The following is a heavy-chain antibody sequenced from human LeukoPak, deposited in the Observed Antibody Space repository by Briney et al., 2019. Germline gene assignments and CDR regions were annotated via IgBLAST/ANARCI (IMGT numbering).Heavy chain of an antibody. V-gene: IGHV4-59*01. CDR3: ARSGWYFDY. D-gene: IGHD2-15*01. CDR1: GGSISGYY. Sequence: SETPSLTCTVSGGSISGYYWSWIRQPPGKGLEWIGYIFHSGSTNYNPSLKSRVTISVDTSKNQFSLKLSSVTAADTAVYYCARSGWYFDYWGQGTLVTVSS. CDR2: IFHSGST. J-gene: IGHJ4*02.